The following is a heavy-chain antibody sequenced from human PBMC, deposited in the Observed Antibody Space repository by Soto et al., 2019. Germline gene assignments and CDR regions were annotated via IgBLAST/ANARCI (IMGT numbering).Heavy chain of an antibody. CDR3: ATRDCSSTSCYGSFNY. V-gene: IGHV3-48*01. Sequence: PGGSLRLSCAASGFTFSSYSLNWVRQAPGKGLEWVSSISGSSSSTYYADSVKGRFTTSRDNAKNSVHLQMNSLRAEDTAIYYCATRDCSSTSCYGSFNYWGQGTLVTVSS. CDR2: ISGSSSST. CDR1: GFTFSSYS. J-gene: IGHJ4*02. D-gene: IGHD2-2*01.